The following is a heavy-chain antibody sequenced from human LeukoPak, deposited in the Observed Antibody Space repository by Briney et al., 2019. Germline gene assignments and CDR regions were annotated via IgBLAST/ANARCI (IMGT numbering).Heavy chain of an antibody. J-gene: IGHJ4*02. CDR1: GYSFTSYW. CDR3: ARTPPYCGGDCYFKYYFDY. V-gene: IGHV5-51*01. D-gene: IGHD2-21*01. Sequence: GESLKISRKGSGYSFTSYWIGWVRQMPGKGLEWMGIIYPGDSDTRYSPSFQGQVTISADKSISTAYLQWSSLKASDTAMYYCARTPPYCGGDCYFKYYFDYWGQGTLVTVSS. CDR2: IYPGDSDT.